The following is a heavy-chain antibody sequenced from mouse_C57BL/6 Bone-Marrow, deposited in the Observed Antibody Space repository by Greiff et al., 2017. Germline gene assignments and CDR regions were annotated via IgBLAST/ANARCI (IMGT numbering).Heavy chain of an antibody. CDR3: ARGRLGRGGFAY. CDR2: INPSSGYT. V-gene: IGHV1-85*01. Sequence: QVQLQQSGPELVKPGASVKLSCKASGYTFTSYDINWVKQRPGQGLEWIGYINPSSGYTKYNQTFTDKATLTADKSSSTVYMQLSSLTSEDAAVYYWARGRLGRGGFAYWGQGTLVTVSA. D-gene: IGHD4-1*01. CDR1: GYTFTSYD. J-gene: IGHJ3*01.